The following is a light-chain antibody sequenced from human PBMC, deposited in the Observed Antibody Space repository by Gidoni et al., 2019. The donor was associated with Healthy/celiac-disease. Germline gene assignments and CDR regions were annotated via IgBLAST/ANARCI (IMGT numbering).Light chain of an antibody. CDR3: QQYNSYSPWT. CDR1: QSISSW. Sequence: DIQMTQSPSTLSASVGDRVTITCRASQSISSWLAWYQQKPGKAPKLLIYKASSLESGVPSRFSGRGPGTEFPLTISSLQPDDFATYYCQQYNSYSPWTFGQGTRVEIK. CDR2: KAS. V-gene: IGKV1-5*03. J-gene: IGKJ1*01.